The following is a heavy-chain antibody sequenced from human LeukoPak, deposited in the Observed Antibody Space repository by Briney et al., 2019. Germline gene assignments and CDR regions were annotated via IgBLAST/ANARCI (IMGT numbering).Heavy chain of an antibody. J-gene: IGHJ4*02. V-gene: IGHV3-23*01. Sequence: PGGSLRLSCAASGFTFSSYVMTWVRQAPGKGLEWVSVISGSGDNTYYADSVKGRFTISRGNSKNTLYLQMNSLRAEDTAVYYCARVNGLTEHWGQGTLVTVSS. D-gene: IGHD1-20*01. CDR2: ISGSGDNT. CDR3: ARVNGLTEH. CDR1: GFTFSSYV.